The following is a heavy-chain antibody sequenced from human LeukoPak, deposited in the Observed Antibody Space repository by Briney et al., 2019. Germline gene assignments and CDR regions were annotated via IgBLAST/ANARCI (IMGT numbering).Heavy chain of an antibody. J-gene: IGHJ4*02. CDR1: GDSISTGVNY. V-gene: IGHV4-31*03. CDR2: IYYSGST. Sequence: SQTLSLTCTVSGDSISTGVNYWGWIRQHPGKGLEWLGNIYYSGSTNYNPSLKSRVTISADTSKNQFSLKLSSVTAADTAVYYCARIEDYGGNSVNYWGQGTLVTVSS. D-gene: IGHD4-23*01. CDR3: ARIEDYGGNSVNY.